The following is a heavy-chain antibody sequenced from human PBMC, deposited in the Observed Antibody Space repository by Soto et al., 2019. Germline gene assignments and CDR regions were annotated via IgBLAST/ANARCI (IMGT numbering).Heavy chain of an antibody. CDR2: ISASGDNT. J-gene: IGHJ4*02. D-gene: IGHD3-10*01. Sequence: EVPLLESGGGLVQPGGSLRLSCAASGFTFSNYAMSWVRQAPGKGLEWVSGISASGDNTYYPDSVKGRFTISRDNSKSTLYLQMNNLRAEDTAVYYCADGGEWAFNFVYWGQGTLVTVSS. CDR1: GFTFSNYA. CDR3: ADGGEWAFNFVY. V-gene: IGHV3-23*01.